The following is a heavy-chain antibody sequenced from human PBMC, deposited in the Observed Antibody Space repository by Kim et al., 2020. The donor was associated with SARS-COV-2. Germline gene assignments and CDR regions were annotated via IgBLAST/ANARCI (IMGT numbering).Heavy chain of an antibody. V-gene: IGHV3-48*04. D-gene: IGHD1-1*01. J-gene: IGHJ6*02. CDR2: INSPSDTL. Sequence: GGSLRLSCAASGFSLSHYNMDWVRQVPGRGLEWISYINSPSDTLHYADSVKGRFTISRDNARNSMYLQMHNLRAEDTAVYYCARDGMRGYEMDVWGQGTTVTVSS. CDR3: ARDGMRGYEMDV. CDR1: GFSLSHYN.